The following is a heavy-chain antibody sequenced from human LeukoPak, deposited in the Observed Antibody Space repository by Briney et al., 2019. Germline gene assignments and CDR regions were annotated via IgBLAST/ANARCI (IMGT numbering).Heavy chain of an antibody. V-gene: IGHV3-48*03. D-gene: IGHD3-16*01. J-gene: IGHJ4*02. CDR3: ARDPRVWGSLIDY. CDR1: GFTFSSSE. CDR2: IATSESTT. Sequence: GGSLRLSCVASGFTFSSSEMNWVRQAPGKGLEWVSYIATSESTTHYADSVKGRFTISRDNAKNSLYLQINSLRAEDTAVYYCARDPRVWGSLIDYWGQGTLVTVSS.